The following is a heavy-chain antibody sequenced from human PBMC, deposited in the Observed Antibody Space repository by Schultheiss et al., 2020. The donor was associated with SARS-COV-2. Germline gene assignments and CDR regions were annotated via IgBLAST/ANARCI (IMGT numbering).Heavy chain of an antibody. CDR3: ARDTRAYCSGGSCNWFDP. CDR2: INHSGST. V-gene: IGHV4-34*01. D-gene: IGHD2-15*01. Sequence: SETLSLTCAVYGGSFSGYYWSWIRQPPGKGLEWIGEINHSGSTNYNPSLKSRVTISVDTSKNQFSLKVSSVTAADTAVYYCARDTRAYCSGGSCNWFDPWGQGTLVTVSS. J-gene: IGHJ5*02. CDR1: GGSFSGYY.